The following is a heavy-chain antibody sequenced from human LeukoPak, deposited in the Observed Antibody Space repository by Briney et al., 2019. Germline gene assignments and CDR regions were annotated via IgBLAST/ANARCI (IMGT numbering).Heavy chain of an antibody. CDR1: GYTFTSYD. Sequence: ASVKASCKASGYTFTSYDINWVRQATGQGLEWMGWMNPNSGNTGYAQKFQGRVTMTRNTSISTAYMELSSLRSEDTAVYYCARVSAAAAGFVDYWGQGTLVTVSS. D-gene: IGHD6-13*01. J-gene: IGHJ4*02. CDR2: MNPNSGNT. V-gene: IGHV1-8*01. CDR3: ARVSAAAAGFVDY.